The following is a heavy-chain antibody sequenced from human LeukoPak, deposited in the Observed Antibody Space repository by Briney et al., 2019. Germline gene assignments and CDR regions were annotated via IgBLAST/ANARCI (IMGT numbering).Heavy chain of an antibody. CDR2: IYTSGST. J-gene: IGHJ4*02. V-gene: IGHV4-61*02. D-gene: IGHD3-10*01. CDR3: ARVSPPYGSSHPFNWIHFDY. CDR1: GGSISSGSYY. Sequence: PSETLSLTCTVSGGSISSGSYYWSWIRQPAGKGLEWIGRIYTSGSTNYNPSLKSRVTISVDTSKNQFSLKLSSVTAADTAVYYCARVSPPYGSSHPFNWIHFDYWGQGTLVTVSS.